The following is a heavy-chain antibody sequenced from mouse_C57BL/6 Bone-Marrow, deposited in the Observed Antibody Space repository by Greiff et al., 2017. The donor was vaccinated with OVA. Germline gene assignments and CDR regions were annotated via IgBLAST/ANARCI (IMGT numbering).Heavy chain of an antibody. CDR1: GYSITSGYY. V-gene: IGHV3-6*01. D-gene: IGHD2-3*01. Sequence: EVKLMESGPGLVKPSQSLSLTCSVTGYSITSGYYWNWIRQFPGNKLEWMGYISYDGSNNYNPSLKNRISITRDTSKNQFFLKLNSVTTEDTATYYCAREGWLLRKFAYWGQGTLVTVSA. CDR3: AREGWLLRKFAY. CDR2: ISYDGSN. J-gene: IGHJ3*01.